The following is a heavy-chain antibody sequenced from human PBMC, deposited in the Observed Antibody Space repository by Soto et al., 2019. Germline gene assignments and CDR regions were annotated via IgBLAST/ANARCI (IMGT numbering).Heavy chain of an antibody. Sequence: QVQLQESGPGLVKPSQTLSLTCTVSGGSISSGGYYWSWIRQHPGKGLEWIGYIYYSGSTYYNPSLKSRVTISVDTSKNQFSLKLSSVTVADTAVYYCARTYCSSTSCYKAFDIWGQGTMVTVSS. CDR2: IYYSGST. V-gene: IGHV4-31*03. J-gene: IGHJ3*02. D-gene: IGHD2-2*02. CDR3: ARTYCSSTSCYKAFDI. CDR1: GGSISSGGYY.